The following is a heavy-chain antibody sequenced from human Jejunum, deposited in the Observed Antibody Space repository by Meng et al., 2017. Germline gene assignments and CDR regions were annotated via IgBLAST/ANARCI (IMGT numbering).Heavy chain of an antibody. CDR3: SRQTELTHDF. V-gene: IGHV3-73*01. J-gene: IGHJ4*02. Sequence: GSLRLSCAASGFTFSGSHMHWVRQVSGKGLEWVGHIRSKSDNYATAYAASVEGRFTISRDDSKNTAYLHMNSLKTEDTAVYYCSRQTELTHDFWGQGTRVTVSS. CDR2: IRSKSDNYAT. D-gene: IGHD3-9*01. CDR1: GFTFSGSH.